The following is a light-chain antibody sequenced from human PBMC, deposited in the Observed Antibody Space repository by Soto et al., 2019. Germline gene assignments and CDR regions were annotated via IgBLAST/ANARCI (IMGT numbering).Light chain of an antibody. V-gene: IGKV3-15*01. CDR3: HQYNNWPLWT. J-gene: IGKJ1*01. CDR2: GAS. CDR1: QSVSSN. Sequence: EIVMTQSPATLSVSPGERATLACRASQSVSSNLAWYQQKRGQGPRLLIYGASTRATGIPARFSGSGSGTEFTLTIGSLQSEDFAVYYCHQYNNWPLWTFGQGTKVEIK.